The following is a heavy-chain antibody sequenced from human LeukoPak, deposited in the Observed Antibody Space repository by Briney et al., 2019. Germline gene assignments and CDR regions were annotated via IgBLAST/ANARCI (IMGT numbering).Heavy chain of an antibody. CDR2: IKSKTDGGTT. CDR3: TTRSLSGWYSY. J-gene: IGHJ4*02. Sequence: GGSLRLSCAASGFTFSNAWMSWVRQAPGKGLEWVGCIKSKTDGGTTDYAAPVKGRFTISRDDSKNTLYLQMNSLKTEDTAVYYCTTRSLSGWYSYWGQGTLVTVSS. D-gene: IGHD6-19*01. CDR1: GFTFSNAW. V-gene: IGHV3-15*01.